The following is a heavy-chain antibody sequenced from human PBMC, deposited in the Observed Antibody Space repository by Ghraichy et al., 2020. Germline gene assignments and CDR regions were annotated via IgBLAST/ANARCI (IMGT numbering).Heavy chain of an antibody. Sequence: GGSLRLSCAASGFTFSSYSMNWVRQAPGKGLEWVSSISSSSSYIYYADSVKGRFTISRDNAKNSLYLQMNSLRAEDTAVYYCARETYHDFWSGFYGMDVWGQGTTVAVSS. CDR1: GFTFSSYS. D-gene: IGHD3-3*01. J-gene: IGHJ6*02. CDR2: ISSSSSYI. CDR3: ARETYHDFWSGFYGMDV. V-gene: IGHV3-21*01.